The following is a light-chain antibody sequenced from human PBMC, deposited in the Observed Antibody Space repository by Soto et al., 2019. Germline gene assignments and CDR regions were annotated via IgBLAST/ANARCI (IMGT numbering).Light chain of an antibody. Sequence: TQPPSASGSPGQSVTISCTGTSSDVGGYNYVSWYQQHPGKAPKLMIYEVSKWPSGVPDRFSGSKSGNTASLTVSGLQAEDEADYYCSSYAGSNNLVFGGGTKVTVL. J-gene: IGLJ2*01. CDR1: SSDVGGYNY. CDR2: EVS. V-gene: IGLV2-8*01. CDR3: SSYAGSNNLV.